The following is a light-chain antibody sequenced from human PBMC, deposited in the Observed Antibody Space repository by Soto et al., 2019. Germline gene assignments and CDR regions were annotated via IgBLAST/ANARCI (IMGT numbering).Light chain of an antibody. V-gene: IGLV2-23*01. CDR3: CSYAGSSTSV. Sequence: QSVLTQPASVSGSPGQAITISCTGTSSDVGSYNLVSWYQQHPGKAPKLMIYEGSKRPSGVSNRFSGSKSGNTASLTISGLQAEDEADYYCCSYAGSSTSVFGTGTKVNVL. CDR1: SSDVGSYNL. J-gene: IGLJ1*01. CDR2: EGS.